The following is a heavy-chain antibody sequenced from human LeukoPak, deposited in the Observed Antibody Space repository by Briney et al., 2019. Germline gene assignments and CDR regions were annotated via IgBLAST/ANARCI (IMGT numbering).Heavy chain of an antibody. V-gene: IGHV3-23*01. CDR3: AKDWGYGSGTYFDY. J-gene: IGHJ4*02. D-gene: IGHD3-10*01. CDR1: GFTFSSFS. Sequence: GGSLRLSCAASGFTFSSFSMIWVRQAPGKGLEWVLSISKSDGKYYADSVKGRFTISRDSSKNTLYLQMNSLRAEDTAVYYCAKDWGYGSGTYFDYWGQGTLVTVSS. CDR2: ISKSDGK.